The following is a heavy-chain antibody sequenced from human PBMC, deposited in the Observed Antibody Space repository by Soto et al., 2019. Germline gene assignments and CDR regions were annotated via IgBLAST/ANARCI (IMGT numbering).Heavy chain of an antibody. V-gene: IGHV4-34*01. CDR3: ALWFGEV. Sequence: TLSLPCAVYCGSFSGDYWSWIRQPPGKGLEWIGEINHSGSTNYNPSLKSRVTISVDTSKNQFSLKLSSVTAADTAVYYCALWFGEVWGQGTTVTVSS. CDR2: INHSGST. CDR1: CGSFSGDY. D-gene: IGHD3-10*01. J-gene: IGHJ6*02.